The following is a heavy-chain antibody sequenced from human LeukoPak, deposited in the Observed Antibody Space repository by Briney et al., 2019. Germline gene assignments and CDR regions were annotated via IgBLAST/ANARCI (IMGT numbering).Heavy chain of an antibody. CDR3: AKGYYDFWRGPHVS. J-gene: IGHJ4*02. D-gene: IGHD3-3*01. CDR2: ISGSGGST. Sequence: PGGSLRLSCAVSGFTFSSYAMSWVRQAPGKGLEWVSAISGSGGSTYYADSVKGRFTISRDNSKNTLYLQMNSLRAEDTAVYYCAKGYYDFWRGPHVSWGQGTLVTVSS. V-gene: IGHV3-23*01. CDR1: GFTFSSYA.